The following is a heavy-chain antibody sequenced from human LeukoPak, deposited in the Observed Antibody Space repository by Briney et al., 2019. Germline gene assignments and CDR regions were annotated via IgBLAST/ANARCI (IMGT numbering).Heavy chain of an antibody. CDR1: GFTFSSSA. V-gene: IGHV3-21*04. Sequence: GGSLRLSCAASGFTFSSSAMAWVRQAPGEGLEWVSTISDSSDDTYYADSVKGRFTISRDNAKNSLYLQMNSLRAEDTAVYYCARAGVYSSSWYIEYYYGMDVWGQGTTVTVSS. D-gene: IGHD6-13*01. CDR2: ISDSSDDT. CDR3: ARAGVYSSSWYIEYYYGMDV. J-gene: IGHJ6*02.